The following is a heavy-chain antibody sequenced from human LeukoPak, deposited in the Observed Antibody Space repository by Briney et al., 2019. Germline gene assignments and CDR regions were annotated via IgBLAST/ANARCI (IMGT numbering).Heavy chain of an antibody. D-gene: IGHD5-18*01. J-gene: IGHJ6*02. V-gene: IGHV4-4*02. CDR1: GGSISSSDW. CDR2: ISHSGST. CDR3: ARLGYTYGPPGYYYGMDV. Sequence: SETLSLTCAVSGGSISSSDWWNWVRLPPGMGLEWIGEISHSGSTNYNTSLKSRVSISVDKSKNQFSLNLSAVTAADTAVYYCARLGYTYGPPGYYYGMDVWGQGTTVTVSS.